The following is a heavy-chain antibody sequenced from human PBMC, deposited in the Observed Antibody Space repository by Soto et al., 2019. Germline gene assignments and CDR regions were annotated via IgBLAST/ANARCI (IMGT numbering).Heavy chain of an antibody. CDR3: AREYNWNHWAWFDP. Sequence: PGGSLRLSCAASGFTFSSYSMNWVRQAPGKGLEWVSSISSSSNYIYYADSVKGRFTISRDNAKNSLYLQMNSLRAEDTAVYYCAREYNWNHWAWFDPWGQGTLVTVSS. CDR2: ISSSSNYI. D-gene: IGHD1-20*01. J-gene: IGHJ5*02. V-gene: IGHV3-21*01. CDR1: GFTFSSYS.